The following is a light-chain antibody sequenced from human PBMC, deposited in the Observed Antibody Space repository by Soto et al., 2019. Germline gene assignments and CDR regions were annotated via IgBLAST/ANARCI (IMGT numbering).Light chain of an antibody. CDR3: SSYAGSHNLGLV. J-gene: IGLJ1*01. Sequence: QSALTQPPSASGTPGQSVTISCTGTSSDVGDYTYVSWYQQHPGKAPKLMISEVSKRPSGVPDRFSGSKSGNTASLTVSGLQAEDEADYYCSSYAGSHNLGLVFGPVTKVTVL. CDR2: EVS. V-gene: IGLV2-8*01. CDR1: SSDVGDYTY.